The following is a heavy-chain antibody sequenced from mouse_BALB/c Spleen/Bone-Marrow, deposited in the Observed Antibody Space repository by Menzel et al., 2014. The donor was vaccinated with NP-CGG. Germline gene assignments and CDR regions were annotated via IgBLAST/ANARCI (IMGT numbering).Heavy chain of an antibody. CDR2: INPYNDVT. Sequence: VHVKQSGPELVKPGTSVKMSCKASGYIFTSYVMYWVKQKPGQGLEWIGYINPYNDVTNYNEKFKGKATLTSDKSSSTAYMEVSSLTSEDSAVYYCAREGWLLRFDYWGQGTTLTVSS. V-gene: IGHV1-14*01. CDR1: GYIFTSYV. D-gene: IGHD2-3*01. CDR3: AREGWLLRFDY. J-gene: IGHJ2*01.